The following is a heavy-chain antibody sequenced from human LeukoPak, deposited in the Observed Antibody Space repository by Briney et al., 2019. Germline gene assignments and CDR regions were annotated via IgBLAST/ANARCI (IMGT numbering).Heavy chain of an antibody. D-gene: IGHD1-1*01. CDR2: ISGSGGST. J-gene: IGHJ3*02. V-gene: IGHV3-23*01. CDR3: AKGQGYRSGAFDI. CDR1: GFSFSSYA. Sequence: GRSLRLSCAASGFSFSSYAMHWVRQAPGKGLEWVSAISGSGGSTYYADSVKGRFTISRDNSKNTLYLQMNSLRAEDTAVYYCAKGQGYRSGAFDIWGQGTMVTVSS.